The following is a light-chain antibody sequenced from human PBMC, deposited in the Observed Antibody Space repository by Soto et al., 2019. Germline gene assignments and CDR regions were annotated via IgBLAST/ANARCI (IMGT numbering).Light chain of an antibody. CDR1: NSDVGDYNY. J-gene: IGLJ1*01. Sequence: QSALTQPASVSGSPGQSITISCTGTNSDVGDYNYVSWYQQHPGKAPKLMIYDVNNRPSGISARFSGSKSGNTASLTISGLKAEDEADYYCSSYTSSSTYVFGTGTKLTVL. V-gene: IGLV2-14*01. CDR3: SSYTSSSTYV. CDR2: DVN.